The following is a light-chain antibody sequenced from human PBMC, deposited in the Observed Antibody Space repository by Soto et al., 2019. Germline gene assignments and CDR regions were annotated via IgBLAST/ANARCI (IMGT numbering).Light chain of an antibody. Sequence: QSVLTQRPSVSGAPGQRVTISCTGNNSNLGAGYDVHWYQQLPGAAPKLVVFGNRNRPSGVPERFSGSKSGTSASLAITGLQAEDEADYYCQAYDYSLTAFVFGGGTKVTVL. CDR3: QAYDYSLTAFV. CDR1: NSNLGAGYD. V-gene: IGLV1-40*01. CDR2: GNR. J-gene: IGLJ3*02.